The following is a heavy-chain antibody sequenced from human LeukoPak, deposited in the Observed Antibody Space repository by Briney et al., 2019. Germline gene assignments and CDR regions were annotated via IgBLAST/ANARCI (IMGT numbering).Heavy chain of an antibody. V-gene: IGHV7-4-1*02. J-gene: IGHJ3*02. CDR2: INTNTGNP. Sequence: ASVKVSCKASGYTFTAYAMNWVRQAPGQGLECVGWINTNTGNPTYAQGFTGRFVLSLDTSVNTSYLQISSLEAEDTAVYYCARVNYNNYRDAFDIWGQGTMATVSS. CDR1: GYTFTAYA. D-gene: IGHD4-11*01. CDR3: ARVNYNNYRDAFDI.